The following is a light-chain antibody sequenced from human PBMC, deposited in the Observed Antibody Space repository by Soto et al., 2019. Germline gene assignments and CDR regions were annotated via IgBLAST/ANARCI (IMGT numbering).Light chain of an antibody. V-gene: IGKV3-15*01. Sequence: EIVMTQSPATLSVSPGERATLSCRASQSLSSNLAWYQQKLGQAPRLLIYAASTRATGIPARFSGSESGTEFTLTISSLQSEDFAIYYCQQYRNWPVTLGGGTKVEI. CDR3: QQYRNWPVT. CDR2: AAS. CDR1: QSLSSN. J-gene: IGKJ4*01.